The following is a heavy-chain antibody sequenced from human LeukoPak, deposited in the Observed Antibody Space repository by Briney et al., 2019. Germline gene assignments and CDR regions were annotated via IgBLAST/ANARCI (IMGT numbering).Heavy chain of an antibody. CDR3: ARRSYYDSSFDY. V-gene: IGHV4-39*01. CDR1: GGSISSSSYS. Sequence: SETLSLTCTVSGGSISSSSYSWDWIRQPPGTGLEWIGSIYYSGSTYYNPSLKSRVTTSVDTSKNQFSLKLSSVTAADTAVYYCARRSYYDSSFDYWGQGTLVTVSS. J-gene: IGHJ4*02. D-gene: IGHD3-22*01. CDR2: IYYSGST.